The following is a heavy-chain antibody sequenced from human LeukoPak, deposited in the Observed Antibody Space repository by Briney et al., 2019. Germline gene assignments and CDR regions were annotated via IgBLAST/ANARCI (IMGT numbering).Heavy chain of an antibody. CDR3: AKELARYVVYYFDY. V-gene: IGHV3-23*01. CDR2: ISGSGGST. Sequence: GGSLRLSCAASGFTFSAFWMHWVRQAPGKGLEWVSAISGSGGSTYYADSVKGRFTISRDNSKNTLYLQMNSLRAEDTAVYYCAKELARYVVYYFDYWGQGTLVTVSS. D-gene: IGHD2-2*01. CDR1: GFTFSAFW. J-gene: IGHJ4*02.